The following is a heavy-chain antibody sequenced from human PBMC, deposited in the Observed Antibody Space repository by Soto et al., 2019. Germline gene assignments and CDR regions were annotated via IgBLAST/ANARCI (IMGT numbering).Heavy chain of an antibody. J-gene: IGHJ5*02. V-gene: IGHV3-66*01. CDR2: IYSGGST. CDR1: GFTVSSNY. CDR3: AREEGLHSGWFDP. Sequence: EVQLVESGGGLVQPGGSLRLSCAASGFTVSSNYMSWVRQAPGKGLEWVSVIYSGGSTYYADSVKGRFTISRDNSKNTLYLQMNSLRAEDMAVYYCAREEGLHSGWFDPWGQGTLVTVSS. D-gene: IGHD3-10*01.